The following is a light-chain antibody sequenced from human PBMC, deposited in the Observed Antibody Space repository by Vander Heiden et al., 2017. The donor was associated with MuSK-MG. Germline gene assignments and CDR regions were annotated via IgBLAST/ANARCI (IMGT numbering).Light chain of an antibody. CDR1: QSISSY. J-gene: IGKJ2*01. V-gene: IGKV1-39*01. Sequence: DIQMTQSPDSLSASVGDRVTITCRASQSISSYLNWYQQKPGKAPKLLIYAASSLQTGVPSRFSGSGSGTDFTLTISSLQPEDFATYYCQQSYSTPRTFGQGTKLEIK. CDR2: AAS. CDR3: QQSYSTPRT.